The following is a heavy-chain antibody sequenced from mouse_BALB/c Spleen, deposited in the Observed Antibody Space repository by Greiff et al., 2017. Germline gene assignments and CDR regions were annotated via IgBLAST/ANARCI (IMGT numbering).Heavy chain of an antibody. CDR3: ARIYYGNYGAMDY. CDR1: GYSITSGYY. D-gene: IGHD2-1*01. J-gene: IGHJ4*01. V-gene: IGHV3-6*02. CDR2: ISYDGSN. Sequence: DVQLQESGPGLVKPSQSLSLTCSVTGYSITSGYYWNWIRQFPGNKLEWMGYISYDGSNNYNPSLKNRISITRDTSKNQFFLKLNSVTTEDTATYYCARIYYGNYGAMDYWGQGTSVTVSS.